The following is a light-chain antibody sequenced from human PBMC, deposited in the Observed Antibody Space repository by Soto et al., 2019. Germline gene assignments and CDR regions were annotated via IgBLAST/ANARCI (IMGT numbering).Light chain of an antibody. V-gene: IGKV1-17*01. CDR3: QQYNNWPPIT. Sequence: EIHMTQSPWSRYLSVGNRGNISSXXSQGIRTNVDWYQQKPGIAPKRLIYAASNLQSGVPSRFSGSGSGTEFTLTISSLQSEDFAIYYCQQYNNWPPITFGQGTRLETK. J-gene: IGKJ5*01. CDR2: AAS. CDR1: QGIRTN.